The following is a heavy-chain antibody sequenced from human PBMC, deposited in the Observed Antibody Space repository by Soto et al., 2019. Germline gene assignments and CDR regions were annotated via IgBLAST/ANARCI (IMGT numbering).Heavy chain of an antibody. CDR2: IYYSGST. Sequence: PSETLSLTCTVSGGSISSSSYYWGWIRQPPGKGLEWIGSIYYSGSTYYNPSLKSRVTISVDTSKNQFSLKLSSVTAADTAVYYCARRKTDDYVWGSYRPGFDYWGQETLVTVSS. D-gene: IGHD3-16*02. V-gene: IGHV4-39*01. CDR3: ARRKTDDYVWGSYRPGFDY. J-gene: IGHJ4*01. CDR1: GGSISSSSYY.